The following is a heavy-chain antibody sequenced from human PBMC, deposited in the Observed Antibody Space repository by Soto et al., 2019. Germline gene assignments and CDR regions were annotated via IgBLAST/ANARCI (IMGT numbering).Heavy chain of an antibody. J-gene: IGHJ4*02. CDR1: GFDFKNYW. CDR2: INNDAKEK. Sequence: DVQLVESGGGLVQPGGSLRLSCAVSGFDFKNYWMSWVRQAPGKGLEWVANINNDAKEKYYVDSVKGRFTISRDNDRNSLFLQMTSLRVDDTALYYCARAVYRSSDYWGQGTLVTVSS. CDR3: ARAVYRSSDY. D-gene: IGHD4-4*01. V-gene: IGHV3-7*01.